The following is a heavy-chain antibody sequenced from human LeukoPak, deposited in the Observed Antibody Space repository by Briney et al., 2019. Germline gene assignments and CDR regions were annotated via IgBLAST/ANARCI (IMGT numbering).Heavy chain of an antibody. CDR1: GFTFSSYA. CDR2: ISYDGSNK. D-gene: IGHD3-22*01. CDR3: ARGYYYDSSLDY. Sequence: GRSLRLSCAASGFTFSSYAMHWVRQAPGKGLEWVAVISYDGSNKYYADSVKGRFTISRDNSKNTLYLQMNSLRAEDTAVYYCARGYYYDSSLDYWGQGTLVTVSS. V-gene: IGHV3-30-3*01. J-gene: IGHJ4*02.